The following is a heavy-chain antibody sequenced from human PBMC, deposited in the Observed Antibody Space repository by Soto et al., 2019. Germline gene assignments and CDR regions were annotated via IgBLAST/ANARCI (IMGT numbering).Heavy chain of an antibody. CDR1: GYTFTSYY. J-gene: IGHJ5*02. CDR3: ARVVAATRGANWFDP. CDR2: INPSGGST. Sequence: QVQLVQSGAEVKKPGASVKVSCKASGYTFTSYYMHWVRQAPGQGLEWMGIINPSGGSTSYAQKFQGRVTMTRDTSTSTVYMELSSLRSEDTAVYYCARVVAATRGANWFDPWGQGTLVTVSS. D-gene: IGHD2-15*01. V-gene: IGHV1-46*03.